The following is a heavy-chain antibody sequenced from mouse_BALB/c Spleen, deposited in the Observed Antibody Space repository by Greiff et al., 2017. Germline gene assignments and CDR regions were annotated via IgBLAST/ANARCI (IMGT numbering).Heavy chain of an antibody. CDR1: GFSLTGYG. CDR2: IWGDGST. V-gene: IGHV2-6-7*01. CDR3: ARDRELGLFAY. J-gene: IGHJ3*01. D-gene: IGHD4-1*01. Sequence: QVQLKESGPGLVAPSQSLSITCTVSGFSLTGYGVNWVRQPPGKGLEWLGMIWGDGSTDYNSALKSRLSISKDNSESQVFLKMNSLQTDDTAMYYCARDRELGLFAYWGQGTLVTVSA.